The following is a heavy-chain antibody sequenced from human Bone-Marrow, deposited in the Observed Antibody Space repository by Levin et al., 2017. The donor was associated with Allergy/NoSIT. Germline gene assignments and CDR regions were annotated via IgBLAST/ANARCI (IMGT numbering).Heavy chain of an antibody. Sequence: GGSLRLSCKVSGYTLTDLSIHWVRQAPGKGLEWMGGFDLEDGETVYPQKFHDRFSITTDMTTGTSYLEMRSLSSEDTGVYYCAAVYLTRRGTNSPVDYWGQGTLVTVSS. CDR1: GYTLTDLS. D-gene: IGHD3-16*01. CDR3: AAVYLTRRGTNSPVDY. J-gene: IGHJ4*02. CDR2: FDLEDGET. V-gene: IGHV1-24*01.